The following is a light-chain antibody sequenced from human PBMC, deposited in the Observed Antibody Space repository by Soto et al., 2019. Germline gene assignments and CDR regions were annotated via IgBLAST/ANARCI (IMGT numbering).Light chain of an antibody. CDR3: QHYGSSSSIT. Sequence: EIVLTQSPGTLSLSPGERATLSCRAGQSVSSSYLAWYQQKPGQAPRLLIYGVSSRAADIPDRFSGSGSGTDFTLTISRLEPEDFAVFYCQHYGSSSSITFGQGARLEIK. J-gene: IGKJ5*01. V-gene: IGKV3-20*01. CDR1: QSVSSSY. CDR2: GVS.